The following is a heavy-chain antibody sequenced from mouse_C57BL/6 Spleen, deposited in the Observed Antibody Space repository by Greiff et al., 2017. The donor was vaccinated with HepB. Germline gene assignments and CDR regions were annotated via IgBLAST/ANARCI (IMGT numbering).Heavy chain of an antibody. CDR2: IHPNSGST. D-gene: IGHD1-1*01. J-gene: IGHJ2*01. CDR1: GYTFTSYW. CDR3: ARGTLLLRSIDY. Sequence: QEQLQQPGAELVKPGASVKLSCKASGYTFTSYWMHWVKQRPGQGLEWIGMIHPNSGSTNYNEKFKSKATLTVDKSSSTAYMQLSSLTSEDSAVYYCARGTLLLRSIDYWGQGTTLTVSS. V-gene: IGHV1-64*01.